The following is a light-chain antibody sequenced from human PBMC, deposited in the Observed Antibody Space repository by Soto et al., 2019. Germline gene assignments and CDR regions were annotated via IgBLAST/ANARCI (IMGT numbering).Light chain of an antibody. Sequence: DIQLTQSPSFLSASVGDRVTITCRASRAISSYLAWYQQRPGEAPKLLIFATSTLQSGVPSRFSGSRSGTEVTLTISSLQPEDFATYYCQQFNDYPLTFGGGTKVEIK. V-gene: IGKV1-9*01. CDR2: ATS. CDR1: RAISSY. J-gene: IGKJ4*01. CDR3: QQFNDYPLT.